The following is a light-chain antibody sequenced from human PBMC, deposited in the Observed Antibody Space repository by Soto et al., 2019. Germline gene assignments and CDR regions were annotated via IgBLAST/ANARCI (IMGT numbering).Light chain of an antibody. Sequence: DIPMTQSPSSLSASVGDRVTITCRASQGIRHDLGWFQQRPGKAPKRLIYAASSLQSGVPSRVSGSGSGTEFTLTISSLQPEDFATYYCLQHNSSPQTFGQGTKVEIK. CDR1: QGIRHD. CDR2: AAS. V-gene: IGKV1-17*01. CDR3: LQHNSSPQT. J-gene: IGKJ1*01.